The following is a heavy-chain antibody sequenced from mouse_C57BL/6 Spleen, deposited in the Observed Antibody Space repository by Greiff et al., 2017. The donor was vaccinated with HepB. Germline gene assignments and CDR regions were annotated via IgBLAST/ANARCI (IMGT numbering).Heavy chain of an antibody. CDR2: INPNYGTT. D-gene: IGHD1-1*01. J-gene: IGHJ4*01. CDR1: GYSFTDYN. CDR3: ARSHYYGSSYVRGTYAMDY. Sequence: VQLQQSGPELVKPGASVKISCKASGYSFTDYNMNWVKQSNGKSLEWIGVINPNYGTTSYNQKFKGKATLTVDQSSSTAYMQLNSLTSEDSAVYYCARSHYYGSSYVRGTYAMDYWGQGTSVTVSS. V-gene: IGHV1-39*01.